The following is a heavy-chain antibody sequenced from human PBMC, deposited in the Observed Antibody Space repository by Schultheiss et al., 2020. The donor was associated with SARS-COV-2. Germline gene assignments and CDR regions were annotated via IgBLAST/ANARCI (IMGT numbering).Heavy chain of an antibody. D-gene: IGHD3-3*01. CDR1: GFTFSSYA. Sequence: GGSLRLSCSASGFTFSSYAMHWVRPAPGKGLEYVSAISSNGGSTYYADSVKGRFTISRDNSKNTLYLQMSSLRAEDTAVYYCVKAEGEWLLNAFDIWGQGTMVTVSS. V-gene: IGHV3-64D*06. CDR3: VKAEGEWLLNAFDI. J-gene: IGHJ3*02. CDR2: ISSNGGST.